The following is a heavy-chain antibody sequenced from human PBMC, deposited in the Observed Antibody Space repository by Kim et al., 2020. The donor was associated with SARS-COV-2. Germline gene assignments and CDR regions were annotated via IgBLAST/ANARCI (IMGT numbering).Heavy chain of an antibody. D-gene: IGHD1-7*01. Sequence: YSQKFQGRVTITRDTSASTAYMELSSLRSEDTAVYYCASWNYALRGGFDPWGQGTLVTVSS. J-gene: IGHJ5*02. CDR3: ASWNYALRGGFDP. V-gene: IGHV1-3*01.